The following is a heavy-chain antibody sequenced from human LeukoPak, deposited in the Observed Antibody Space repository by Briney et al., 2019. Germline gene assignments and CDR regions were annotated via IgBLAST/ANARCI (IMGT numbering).Heavy chain of an antibody. CDR3: AREGDGYNSVHFDY. D-gene: IGHD5-24*01. V-gene: IGHV3-66*01. Sequence: GGSLRLSCAASGFTFSSYAMHWVRQAPGKGLEWVSVIYSGGSTYYADSVKGRFTISRDNSKNTLYLQMNSLRAEDTAVYYCAREGDGYNSVHFDYWGQGTLVTVSS. CDR2: IYSGGST. CDR1: GFTFSSYA. J-gene: IGHJ4*02.